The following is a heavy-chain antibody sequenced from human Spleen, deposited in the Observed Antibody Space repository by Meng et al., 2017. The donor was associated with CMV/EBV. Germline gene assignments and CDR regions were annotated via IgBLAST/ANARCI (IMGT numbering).Heavy chain of an antibody. V-gene: IGHV1-18*01. CDR1: GYTFSNFG. Sequence: ASVKVSCKASGYTFSNFGISWVRQAPGQGLEWMGWISAQKDNTKYAQKVQGRVTMTTDTSTSTAYLELRSLRSDDTAVYYCARTHYSHGMDVWGQGTTVTVSS. J-gene: IGHJ6*02. CDR2: ISAQKDNT. CDR3: ARTHYSHGMDV.